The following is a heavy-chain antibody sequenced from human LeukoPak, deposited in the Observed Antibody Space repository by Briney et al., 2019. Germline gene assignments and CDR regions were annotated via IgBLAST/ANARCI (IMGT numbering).Heavy chain of an antibody. J-gene: IGHJ4*02. D-gene: IGHD6-13*01. Sequence: ASVKVSCKASGYTFTSYDINWVRQATGQGLEWMGWMNPNSGNTGYAQKFQGRVTMTRNTSISTAYMELSSLRSEDTAVYYCARAATIAAAVTGYWGQGTLVTVSS. V-gene: IGHV1-8*01. CDR2: MNPNSGNT. CDR1: GYTFTSYD. CDR3: ARAATIAAAVTGY.